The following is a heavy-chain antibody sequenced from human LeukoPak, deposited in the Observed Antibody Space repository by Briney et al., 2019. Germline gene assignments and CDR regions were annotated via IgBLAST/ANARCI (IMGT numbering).Heavy chain of an antibody. CDR3: ARTLAVAGTLDY. CDR2: ISSSSSYI. J-gene: IGHJ4*02. V-gene: IGHV3-21*01. Sequence: PGGSLRLSCAASGFTFSSYWMSWVRQAPGKGLEWVSSISSSSSYIYYADSVKGRFTISRDNAKNSLYLQMNSLRAEDTAVYYCARTLAVAGTLDYWGQGTLVTVSS. CDR1: GFTFSSYW. D-gene: IGHD6-19*01.